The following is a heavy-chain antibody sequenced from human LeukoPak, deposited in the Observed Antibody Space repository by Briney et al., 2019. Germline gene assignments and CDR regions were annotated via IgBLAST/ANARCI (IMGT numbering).Heavy chain of an antibody. D-gene: IGHD6-13*01. J-gene: IGHJ6*02. CDR2: ISWNSGSI. CDR1: GFTFDDYA. CDR3: AKDMAGYSSSYYGMDV. Sequence: GGSLRLSCAASGFTFDDYAMHWVRQAPGKGLERVSGISWNSGSIGYADSVKGRFTISRDNAKNSLYLQMNSLRAEDTALYYCAKDMAGYSSSYYGMDVWGQGTTVTVSS. V-gene: IGHV3-9*01.